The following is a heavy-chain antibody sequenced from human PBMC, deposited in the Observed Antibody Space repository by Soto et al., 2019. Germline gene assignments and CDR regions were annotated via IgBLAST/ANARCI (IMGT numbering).Heavy chain of an antibody. CDR3: AHSPQYYDFWSGYYHWFDP. CDR2: MNPNSGNT. V-gene: IGHV1-8*01. Sequence: ASVKVSCKASGYTFTSYDINWVRQATGQGLEWMGWMNPNSGNTGYAQKFQGRVTMTRNTSISTAYMELSSLRSVDTATYYCAHSPQYYDFWSGYYHWFDPWGQGTLVTVSS. CDR1: GYTFTSYD. J-gene: IGHJ5*02. D-gene: IGHD3-3*01.